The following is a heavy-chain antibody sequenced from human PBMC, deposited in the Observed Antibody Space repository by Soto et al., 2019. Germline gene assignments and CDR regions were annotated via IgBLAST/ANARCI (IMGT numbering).Heavy chain of an antibody. J-gene: IGHJ6*02. Sequence: VQLVESGGGLVQPGGSLRLSCTVSGFTFGDFWMTWVRQAPGKGLEWVANMNQNGGEIYYADSVRGRFVISRDNAKNSLFPQMNSLSAEDTALYYCASQRNSYAMDVWGQGTTVTVSS. D-gene: IGHD1-1*01. CDR1: GFTFGDFW. CDR3: ASQRNSYAMDV. V-gene: IGHV3-7*05. CDR2: MNQNGGEI.